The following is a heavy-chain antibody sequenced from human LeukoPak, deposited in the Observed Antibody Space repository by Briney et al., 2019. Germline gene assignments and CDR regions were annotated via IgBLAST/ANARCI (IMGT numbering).Heavy chain of an antibody. CDR3: ARESGSYSGDAFDI. J-gene: IGHJ3*02. Sequence: PGGSLRLSCAASGFTFSSYELNWVRQAPGKGLEWVAYITSSGGTTYYADSVKGRFTISRDTAKNSLYLQMNSLRAEDTAVYYCARESGSYSGDAFDIWGQGTMVTVSS. CDR1: GFTFSSYE. CDR2: ITSSGGTT. V-gene: IGHV3-48*03. D-gene: IGHD1-26*01.